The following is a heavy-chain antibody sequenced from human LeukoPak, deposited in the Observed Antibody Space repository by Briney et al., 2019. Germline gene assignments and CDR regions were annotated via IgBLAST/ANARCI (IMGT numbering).Heavy chain of an antibody. D-gene: IGHD2-21*01. CDR1: GYTFTKYV. V-gene: IGHV1-3*01. Sequence: EASVKVSCKASGYTFTKYVVHWVRQAPGQRPEWMGWINAGNGDTKYSQNFQDRVTITRDTPANTAYMELSSLTSEDTALYYCARDDCGDTCYPGGYWGQGTLVTVSS. CDR2: INAGNGDT. J-gene: IGHJ4*02. CDR3: ARDDCGDTCYPGGY.